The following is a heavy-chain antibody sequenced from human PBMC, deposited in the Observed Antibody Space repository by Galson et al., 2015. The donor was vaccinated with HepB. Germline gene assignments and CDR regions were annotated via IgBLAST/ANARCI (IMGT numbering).Heavy chain of an antibody. CDR2: INSDGSST. CDR3: ARGGNDQTYYDFWSGYTYYYYGMDV. J-gene: IGHJ6*02. Sequence: SLRLSCAASGFTFSSYWMHWVRQAPGKGLVWVSRINSDGSSTSYADSVKGRFTISRDNAKNTLYLQMNSLRAEDTAVYYCARGGNDQTYYDFWSGYTYYYYGMDVWGQGTTVTVSS. CDR1: GFTFSSYW. D-gene: IGHD3-3*01. V-gene: IGHV3-74*01.